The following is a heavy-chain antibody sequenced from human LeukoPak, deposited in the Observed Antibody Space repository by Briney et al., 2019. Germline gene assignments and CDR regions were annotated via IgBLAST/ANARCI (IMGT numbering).Heavy chain of an antibody. CDR3: ARGNYYDPDWFDP. Sequence: PSETLSLTCTISGGSITSYHWSWIRQPPGKGLEWIGYIYYSGSTNYNPSLKSRVTISVDTSKNQFSLKLSSVTAADTAVYYCARGNYYDPDWFDPWGQGTLVTVSS. CDR2: IYYSGST. V-gene: IGHV4-59*01. CDR1: GGSITSYH. J-gene: IGHJ5*02. D-gene: IGHD3-22*01.